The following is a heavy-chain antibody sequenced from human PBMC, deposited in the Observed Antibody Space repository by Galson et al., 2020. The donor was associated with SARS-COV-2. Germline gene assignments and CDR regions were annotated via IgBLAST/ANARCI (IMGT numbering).Heavy chain of an antibody. D-gene: IGHD2-2*01. CDR2: ISSSSSTI. V-gene: IGHV3-48*04. CDR1: GFTFSSYS. CDR3: ARDLSVVVPAASRRLVDY. Sequence: GESLKISCAASGFTFSSYSMNWVRQAPGKGLEWVSYISSSSSTIYYAYSVKGRFTISRDNAKNSLYLQMNSLRAEDTAVYYCARDLSVVVPAASRRLVDYWGQGTLVTVSS. J-gene: IGHJ4*02.